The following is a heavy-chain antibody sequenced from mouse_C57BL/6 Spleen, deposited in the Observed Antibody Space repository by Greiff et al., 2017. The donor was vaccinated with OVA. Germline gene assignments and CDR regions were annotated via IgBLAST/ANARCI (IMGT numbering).Heavy chain of an antibody. CDR1: GFTFSDYG. J-gene: IGHJ1*03. D-gene: IGHD2-5*01. CDR2: ISSGSSTI. Sequence: EVHLVESGGGLVKPGGSLKLSCEASGFTFSDYGMHWVRQAPGKGLEWVAYISSGSSTIYYAETVKGRFTISRDNAKNTLLLQMTSLRSEDTAMYYCARNPYYSNYWYFDVWGTGTTVTVSS. CDR3: ARNPYYSNYWYFDV. V-gene: IGHV5-17*01.